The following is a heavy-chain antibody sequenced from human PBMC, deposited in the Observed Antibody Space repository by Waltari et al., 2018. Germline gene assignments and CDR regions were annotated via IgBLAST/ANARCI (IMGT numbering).Heavy chain of an antibody. CDR1: GDSMTTNYG. CDR2: VHRSGRT. D-gene: IGHD2-15*01. CDR3: ARDRGRGLYLDS. Sequence: QLQLQQSGPGPVKPSESLYLTCADSGDSMTTNYGWSWVRQSPGKGLEWIGQVHRSGRTNYNPSLASRVTVSIDTSNKQFSLELPSPTAADTAMYYCARDRGRGLYLDSWGQGTLVTVSP. J-gene: IGHJ4*02. V-gene: IGHV4-4*02.